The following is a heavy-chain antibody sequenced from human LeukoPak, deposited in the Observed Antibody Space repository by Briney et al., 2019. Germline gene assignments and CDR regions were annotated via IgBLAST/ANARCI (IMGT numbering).Heavy chain of an antibody. V-gene: IGHV5-51*01. CDR2: IYPGDSDT. CDR3: ARLRRLRGLIIDNYFDY. D-gene: IGHD3-10*01. J-gene: IGHJ4*02. Sequence: GESLKISCKGSGYSFTSYWIGWVRQMPGKGLEWMGIIYPGDSDTRYSPSFQGQVTISADKSISTAYLQWSSLKASDTAMYYCARLRRLRGLIIDNYFDYWGQGTLVTVSS. CDR1: GYSFTSYW.